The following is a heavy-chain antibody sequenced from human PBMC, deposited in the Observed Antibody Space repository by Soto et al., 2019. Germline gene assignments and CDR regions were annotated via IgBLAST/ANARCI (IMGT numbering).Heavy chain of an antibody. CDR3: PRTTAVPNTLRSTYFFDY. D-gene: IGHD1-7*01. V-gene: IGHV3-23*01. J-gene: IGHJ4*02. Sequence: GSLRLSCAASGXTFSSYAMGWVRRAPGKGLEWVSAISGSGGSTYYADSVKSRVTISVDLSKNRFSLRLSSVTTSDTALYYCPRTTAVPNTLRSTYFFDYWGQGTLLTVSP. CDR1: GXTFSSYA. CDR2: ISGSGGST.